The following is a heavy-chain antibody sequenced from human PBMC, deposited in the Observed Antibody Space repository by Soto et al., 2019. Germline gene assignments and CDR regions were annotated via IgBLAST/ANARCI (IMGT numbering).Heavy chain of an antibody. CDR1: GFTFGNAW. Sequence: GGSLRLSCAASGFTFGNAWMSWVRQAPGKGLEWVGRIKSKTDGGTTDYAAPVKGRFTISRDDSKNTLYLQMNSLKTEDTAVYYCTTDLVTGYDFWSGYPDAFDIWGQGTMVTVSS. CDR3: TTDLVTGYDFWSGYPDAFDI. V-gene: IGHV3-15*01. J-gene: IGHJ3*02. CDR2: IKSKTDGGTT. D-gene: IGHD3-3*01.